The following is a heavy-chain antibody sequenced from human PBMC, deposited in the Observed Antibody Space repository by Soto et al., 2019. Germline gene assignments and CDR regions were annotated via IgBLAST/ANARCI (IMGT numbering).Heavy chain of an antibody. CDR2: IFWNDER. D-gene: IGHD1-26*01. V-gene: IGHV2-26*01. CDR1: GFSLSKARMG. J-gene: IGHJ4*02. CDR3: ARALREGLPIYYFDS. Sequence: QVTLKESGPVLVKPTETLTLTCTVSGFSLSKARMGVSWIRQPPGKALEWLAHIFWNDERSYNTSLKSRLTISRDTSXXQVVLTMTNVXXVDTGTYFCARALREGLPIYYFDSWGQGTLVTVSS.